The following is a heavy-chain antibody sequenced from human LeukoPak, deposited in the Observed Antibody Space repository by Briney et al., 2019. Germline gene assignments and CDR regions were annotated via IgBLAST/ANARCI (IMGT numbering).Heavy chain of an antibody. CDR1: GASITRYF. Sequence: SETLSLTCTVSGASITRYFWNWIRQPPGKELEWIGYISSGGSTNYNPSLKSRVTISIDTSKNQFSLKLTSAPAADTAVYYCARGDDYKSTLFDYWGQGSLVTVSS. V-gene: IGHV4-59*01. CDR3: ARGDDYKSTLFDY. D-gene: IGHD5-12*01. J-gene: IGHJ4*02. CDR2: ISSGGST.